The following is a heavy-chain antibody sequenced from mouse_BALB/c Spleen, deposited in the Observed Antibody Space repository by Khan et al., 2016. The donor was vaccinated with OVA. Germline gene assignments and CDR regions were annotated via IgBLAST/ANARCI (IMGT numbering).Heavy chain of an antibody. Sequence: EVQLQESGPGLVKPSQSLSLTCTVTGYSITSDYAWNWIRQFPGNKLEWMGYISYSGRTSYNPSLKRRISITRDTSKNQSFLQLNSVTTEDTATXSCATSVTITTVVATDFDYWGQGTTLTVSS. J-gene: IGHJ2*01. CDR2: ISYSGRT. V-gene: IGHV3-2*02. D-gene: IGHD1-1*01. CDR3: ATSVTITTVVATDFDY. CDR1: GYSITSDYA.